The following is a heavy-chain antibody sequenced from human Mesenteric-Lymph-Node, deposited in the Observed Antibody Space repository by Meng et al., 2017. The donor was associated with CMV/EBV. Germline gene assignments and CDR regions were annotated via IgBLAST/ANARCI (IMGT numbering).Heavy chain of an antibody. V-gene: IGHV1-18*01. Sequence: ASVKVSCKASGYTFTRFGISWLRQAPGQGLEWMGWINTFNGDTNYAQEFQGRVTMTTDTSTSTGYMELRSLTSDDTAVYYCARDFRDCGSSSCYWGWFDSWGQGTLVTVSS. CDR1: GYTFTRFG. J-gene: IGHJ5*01. D-gene: IGHD2-2*01. CDR3: ARDFRDCGSSSCYWGWFDS. CDR2: INTFNGDT.